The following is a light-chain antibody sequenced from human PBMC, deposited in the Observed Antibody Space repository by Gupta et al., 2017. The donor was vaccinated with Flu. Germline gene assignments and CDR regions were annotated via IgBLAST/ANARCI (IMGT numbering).Light chain of an antibody. Sequence: QSVLTQPPSVSAAPGQQVTISCSGSSSNIGNNYVSWYQQLPGTAPKLLIYENNKRPSGIPDRFSGSKSGTSATLGITGLQTGDEADYYCGTWDSSLSAAQGVFGTGTKVTVL. CDR3: GTWDSSLSAAQGV. V-gene: IGLV1-51*02. CDR1: SSNIGNNY. CDR2: ENN. J-gene: IGLJ1*01.